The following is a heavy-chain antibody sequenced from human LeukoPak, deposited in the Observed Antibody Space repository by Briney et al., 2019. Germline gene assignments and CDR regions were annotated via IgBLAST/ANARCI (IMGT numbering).Heavy chain of an antibody. CDR3: AKDAAPGYSSGWYYFDY. D-gene: IGHD6-19*01. V-gene: IGHV3-9*03. CDR2: ISWNSGSI. CDR1: GFTFDDYA. Sequence: PGGSLRLSCAASGFTFDDYAMHWVRQAPGKGLEWVSGISWNSGSIGYADSVKGRFTISRDNAKNSLYLQMNSLRAEDMALYYCAKDAAPGYSSGWYYFDYWGQGTLVTVSS. J-gene: IGHJ4*02.